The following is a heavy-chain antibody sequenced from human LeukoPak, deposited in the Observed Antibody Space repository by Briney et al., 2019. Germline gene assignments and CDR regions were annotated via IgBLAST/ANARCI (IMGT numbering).Heavy chain of an antibody. CDR2: IWYDGSKK. Sequence: PGGSLRLSCAASGFTFSGYGMHWVRQAPGKGLEWVAVIWYDGSKKYHADPVKGRFTISRDNSKNTLYLQMNSLRAEDTAVYYCAKVLYQLLYVLDYWGQGTLVTVSS. J-gene: IGHJ4*02. V-gene: IGHV3-33*06. CDR3: AKVLYQLLYVLDY. CDR1: GFTFSGYG. D-gene: IGHD2-2*02.